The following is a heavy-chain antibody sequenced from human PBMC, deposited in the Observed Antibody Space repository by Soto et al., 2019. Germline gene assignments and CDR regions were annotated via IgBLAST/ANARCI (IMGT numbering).Heavy chain of an antibody. V-gene: IGHV3-7*01. J-gene: IGHJ4*02. CDR1: GFTFRTYW. D-gene: IGHD6-6*01. CDR2: IKGDGSEK. CDR3: ATSLI. Sequence: EVQLVESGGGLVQPGGSLRLSCAASGFTFRTYWMNWVHQAPGKGLEWVANIKGDGSEKYYVDPVKGRFTISRDNARNSLYLQMNSLRAEDTAVYYCATSLIRGQGALVTVSS.